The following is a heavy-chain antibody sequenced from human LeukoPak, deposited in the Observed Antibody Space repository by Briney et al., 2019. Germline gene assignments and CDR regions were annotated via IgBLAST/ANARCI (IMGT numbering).Heavy chain of an antibody. J-gene: IGHJ4*02. V-gene: IGHV3-7*01. CDR3: ASVREWQLQNAPFDY. Sequence: PGGSLRLSCAASGFTCNSYWMSWVRQAPGNGLEWVAIIKQDGSEKYYVDSVKGRFTISRGKAKNSLYLQMNSLRAEDTAVYYCASVREWQLQNAPFDYWGQGTLVTVSS. CDR2: IKQDGSEK. D-gene: IGHD1-26*01. CDR1: GFTCNSYW.